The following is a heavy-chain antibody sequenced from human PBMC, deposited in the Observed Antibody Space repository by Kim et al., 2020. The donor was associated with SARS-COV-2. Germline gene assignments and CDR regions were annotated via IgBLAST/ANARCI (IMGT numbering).Heavy chain of an antibody. CDR2: LTDSGGTT. J-gene: IGHJ4*02. Sequence: GGSLRLSCAASGFIFSSYGMSWVRQAPGKGLDWVAALTDSGGTTHYADSVKGRFTISRDNPNNILYLQMSSLRVEDTAVYYCAKHWGSGTYYNLLDYWGQGTLVTVSS. CDR1: GFIFSSYG. CDR3: AKHWGSGTYYNLLDY. V-gene: IGHV3-23*01. D-gene: IGHD3-10*01.